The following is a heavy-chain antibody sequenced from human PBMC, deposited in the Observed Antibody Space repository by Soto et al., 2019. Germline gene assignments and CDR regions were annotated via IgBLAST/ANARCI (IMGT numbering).Heavy chain of an antibody. J-gene: IGHJ6*02. D-gene: IGHD2-15*01. Sequence: QVQLVQSGAEVKKPGSSVKVSCKASGGTFSSYAISWVRQAPGQGLEWMGGIIPIFGTANYAQKFQGRVTITADESTSTAYMELGSLRSEDTAVYYCASGYCSGGSCFRYYYYGMDVWGQGTTVTVSS. CDR3: ASGYCSGGSCFRYYYYGMDV. CDR2: IIPIFGTA. CDR1: GGTFSSYA. V-gene: IGHV1-69*12.